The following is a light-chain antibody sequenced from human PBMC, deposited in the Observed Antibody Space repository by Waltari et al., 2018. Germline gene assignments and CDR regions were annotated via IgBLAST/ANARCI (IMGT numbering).Light chain of an antibody. CDR2: RNN. CDR3: AAWDDSLSGVV. J-gene: IGLJ3*02. CDR1: SSNIGSNY. V-gene: IGLV1-47*01. Sequence: QSVLTQPPSASGTPGQRVTIPCSGSSSNIGSNYVYWYHQLPGTAPKLLIIRNNQRPSGVPDRFSGSESGTSASLAISGLRSDDEADYYCAAWDDSLSGVVFGGGTRLTVL.